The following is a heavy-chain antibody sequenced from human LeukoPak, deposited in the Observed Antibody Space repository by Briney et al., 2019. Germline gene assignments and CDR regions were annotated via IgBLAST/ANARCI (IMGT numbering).Heavy chain of an antibody. CDR1: GFTFTSSA. CDR2: IVVGSGNT. CDR3: AAGYCSGGSCYPYYYYGMDV. J-gene: IGHJ6*02. Sequence: ASVKVSCKASGFTFTSSAVQWVRQARGLRLEWIGWIVVGSGNTNYAQKFQERVTITRDMSTSTAYMELSSLRSEDTAVYYCAAGYCSGGSCYPYYYYGMDVWGQGTTVTVSS. D-gene: IGHD2-15*01. V-gene: IGHV1-58*01.